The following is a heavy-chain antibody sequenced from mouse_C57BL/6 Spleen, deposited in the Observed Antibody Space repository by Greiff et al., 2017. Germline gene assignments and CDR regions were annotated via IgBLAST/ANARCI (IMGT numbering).Heavy chain of an antibody. CDR3: TSGYDPDY. J-gene: IGHJ2*01. Sequence: EVQLQESGGGLVQPGGSMKLSCAASGFTLSDARMDWVRQSPEKGLEWVAVIRNKANNHATYYAESVKGRFTISRDDSKSSVYLPMNSLRAEDTGFYDSTSGYDPDYWGQGTTLTVSS. CDR2: IRNKANNHAT. CDR1: GFTLSDAR. V-gene: IGHV6-6*01. D-gene: IGHD2-2*01.